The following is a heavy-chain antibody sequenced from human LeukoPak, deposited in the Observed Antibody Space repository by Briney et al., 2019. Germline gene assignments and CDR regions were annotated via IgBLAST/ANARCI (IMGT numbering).Heavy chain of an antibody. V-gene: IGHV4-39*01. J-gene: IGHJ4*02. CDR3: VTAAVAGDY. CDR1: GGSISSSSYY. D-gene: IGHD6-19*01. CDR2: IYYSGST. Sequence: SETLSLTCTVSGGSISSSSYYWGWIRQPTGKGLEWIGSIYYSGSTYYNPSLKRRVTISVDTSKNQFSLRLSSVTAADTAVYYCVTAAVAGDYWGQGTLVTVSS.